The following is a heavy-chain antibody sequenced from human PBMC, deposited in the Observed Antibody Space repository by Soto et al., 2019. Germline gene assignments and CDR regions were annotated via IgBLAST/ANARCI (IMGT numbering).Heavy chain of an antibody. CDR3: AKDRTSKTRAFDY. CDR1: GFTFNSYA. Sequence: GGSLILSCSASGFTFNSYAMHWVRQAPGKGLEYVSGISSNGGTTYYADSVTGRFIISRDNSKNTLYLQTSSLRVEDTAVYYCAKDRTSKTRAFDYWGQGSLVTVSS. V-gene: IGHV3-64D*08. J-gene: IGHJ4*02. CDR2: ISSNGGTT.